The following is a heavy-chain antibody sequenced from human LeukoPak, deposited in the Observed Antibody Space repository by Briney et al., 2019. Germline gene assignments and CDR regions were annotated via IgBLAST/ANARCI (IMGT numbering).Heavy chain of an antibody. Sequence: SETLSLTCTVSGGSVSSGSYYWSWIRQPPGKGLEWIGYIYYSGSTNYNPSLKSRVTISVDTSKNQFSLKLSSVTAADTAVYYCARDCGGSCYSGFDYWGQGTLVTVSS. CDR1: GGSVSSGSYY. D-gene: IGHD2-15*01. CDR3: ARDCGGSCYSGFDY. CDR2: IYYSGST. J-gene: IGHJ4*02. V-gene: IGHV4-61*01.